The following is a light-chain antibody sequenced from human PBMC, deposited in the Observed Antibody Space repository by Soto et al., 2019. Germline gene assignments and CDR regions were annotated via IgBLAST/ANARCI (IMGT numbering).Light chain of an antibody. CDR1: QSVSSN. J-gene: IGKJ1*01. V-gene: IGKV3-15*01. CDR2: GAS. Sequence: EIVMTQSPATLSVSPGNRVILSCWASQSVSSNLAWYQQKPGQAPRLLIYGASARATGIPERFGGSGSGTEFTLTISSLRSEDFAVYYCQHYNNWPLTFGQGTKVEI. CDR3: QHYNNWPLT.